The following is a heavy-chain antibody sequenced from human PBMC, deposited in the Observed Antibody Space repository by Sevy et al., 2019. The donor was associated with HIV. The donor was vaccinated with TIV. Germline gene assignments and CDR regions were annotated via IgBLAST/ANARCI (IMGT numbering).Heavy chain of an antibody. CDR3: ARSALYYDILTGYYPADFYFDY. V-gene: IGHV3-53*01. J-gene: IGHJ4*02. D-gene: IGHD3-9*01. CDR2: IYSGGST. Sequence: GGSLRLSCAASGFTVSSNYMSWVRQAPGKGLEWVSVIYSGGSTYYADSVKGRFTISRDNSKNTLYLQMNSLRAEDTAVYYCARSALYYDILTGYYPADFYFDYWGQGTLVTVSS. CDR1: GFTVSSNY.